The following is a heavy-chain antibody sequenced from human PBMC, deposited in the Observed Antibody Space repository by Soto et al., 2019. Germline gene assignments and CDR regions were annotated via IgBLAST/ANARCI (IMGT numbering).Heavy chain of an antibody. D-gene: IGHD2-2*03. CDR1: GFTFSRFG. CDR2: ISGSADSS. V-gene: IGHV3-23*01. Sequence: GGSLRLSCTASGFTFSRFGMAWVRQAPGKGLEWVSAISGSADSSYYADSVKGPFTISRDNPKNTLYLQIASLRAEDTGVYFCAKVGIGSFSHKHSFEHWGQGTQVTVSS. J-gene: IGHJ4*02. CDR3: AKVGIGSFSHKHSFEH.